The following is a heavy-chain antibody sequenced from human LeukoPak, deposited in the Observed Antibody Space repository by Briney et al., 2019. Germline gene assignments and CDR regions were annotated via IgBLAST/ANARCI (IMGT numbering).Heavy chain of an antibody. V-gene: IGHV1-18*01. CDR2: ISAYNGNP. J-gene: IGHJ4*02. Sequence: ASVKVSCKASGYPFDNFGLTWVRQAPGHGLEWMVWISAYNGNPHRAQKFRDRLTLTTDTSTSTAYLELRSLKSDDTAVYYCARDRVGGDLTGESLYWGQGTLVTVSS. CDR1: GYPFDNFG. D-gene: IGHD4-17*01. CDR3: ARDRVGGDLTGESLY.